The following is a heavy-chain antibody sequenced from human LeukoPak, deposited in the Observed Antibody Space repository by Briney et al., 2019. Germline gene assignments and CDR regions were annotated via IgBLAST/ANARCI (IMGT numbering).Heavy chain of an antibody. V-gene: IGHV7-4-1*02. CDR1: GYTFTSYA. CDR2: INTNSGNP. J-gene: IGHJ4*02. Sequence: ASVKVSCKTSGYTFTSYAINWVRQGPGQGLEWMGWINTNSGNPTYAQGLTGRFLFSLDSSVTTAYLQISSLKTEDTAVYYCAIGDGAYESWGQGTLVTVSS. D-gene: IGHD4-17*01. CDR3: AIGDGAYES.